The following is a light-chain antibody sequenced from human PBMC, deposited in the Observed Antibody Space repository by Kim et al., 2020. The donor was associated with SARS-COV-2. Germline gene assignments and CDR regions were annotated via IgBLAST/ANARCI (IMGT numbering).Light chain of an antibody. V-gene: IGLV6-57*03. CDR2: EDD. Sequence: GKTITISCPRSGGDINDNYVQWYQQRPGGVPIIVIYEDDQRPSGVSDRFSGSIDNSSNSASLTISGLKTEDEADYYCQSYNRSNVVFGGGTKLTVL. J-gene: IGLJ2*01. CDR3: QSYNRSNVV. CDR1: GGDINDNY.